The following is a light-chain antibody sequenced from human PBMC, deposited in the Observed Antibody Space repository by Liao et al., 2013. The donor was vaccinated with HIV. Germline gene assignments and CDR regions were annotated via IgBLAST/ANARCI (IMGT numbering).Light chain of an antibody. Sequence: SYELTQPPSVSVSPGQTATITCSGETLGDKYACWYQQRPGQSPALVIYEDSKRPAGIPERFSGSNSGNTATLAISGTQAMDEADYYCQVWDSSSDQVVFGGGTKLTVL. V-gene: IGLV3-1*01. CDR2: EDS. CDR1: TLGDKY. CDR3: QVWDSSSDQVV. J-gene: IGLJ2*01.